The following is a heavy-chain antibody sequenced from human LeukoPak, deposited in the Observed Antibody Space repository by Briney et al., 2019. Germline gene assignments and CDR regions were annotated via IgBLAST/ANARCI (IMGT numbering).Heavy chain of an antibody. J-gene: IGHJ4*02. D-gene: IGHD3-22*01. V-gene: IGHV3-15*01. CDR2: IKSKTDGGTT. CDR1: GFTFSNAW. Sequence: GGSLRLSCAASGFTFSNAWMSWVRQAPGKGLEWVGRIKSKTDGGTTDYAAPVKGRFTISRDDSKNTLYLQMNSLKTEDTAVYYRTTRLYYYDSSGQALFDYWGQGTLVTVSS. CDR3: TTRLYYYDSSGQALFDY.